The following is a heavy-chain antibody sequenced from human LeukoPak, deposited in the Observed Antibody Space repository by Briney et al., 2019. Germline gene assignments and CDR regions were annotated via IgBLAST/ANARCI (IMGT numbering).Heavy chain of an antibody. J-gene: IGHJ6*03. Sequence: GGSLRLSCAASGFTFSSYSMSWVRQAPGKGLEWVSSISSSSSYIYYADSVKGRFTISRDNAKNSLYLQMNSLRAEDTAVYYCARDRRLVDFYYMDVWGKGTTVTVSS. CDR1: GFTFSSYS. V-gene: IGHV3-21*01. CDR3: ARDRRLVDFYYMDV. D-gene: IGHD3-3*01. CDR2: ISSSSSYI.